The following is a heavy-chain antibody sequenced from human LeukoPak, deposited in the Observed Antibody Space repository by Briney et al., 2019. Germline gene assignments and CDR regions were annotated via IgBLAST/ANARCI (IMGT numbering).Heavy chain of an antibody. V-gene: IGHV4-61*02. J-gene: IGHJ3*02. D-gene: IGHD6-13*01. CDR3: ARNSSSWKDAFDI. CDR1: GGSVRRGNYY. CDR2: IYTSGTT. Sequence: SPSETLSLTCTVSGGSVRRGNYYWTWIRQPAGSGLEWIGRIYTSGTTDYNPSLRTRVTISVDASRNQFSLNLSSVTAADTAVYYCARNSSSWKDAFDIWGQGTMVTVSS.